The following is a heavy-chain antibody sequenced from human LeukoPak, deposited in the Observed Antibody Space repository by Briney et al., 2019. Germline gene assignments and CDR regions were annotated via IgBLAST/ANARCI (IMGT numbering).Heavy chain of an antibody. CDR1: GFTFSIYG. CDR3: AKGYGRLEYYFDY. D-gene: IGHD3-10*01. CDR2: ISYDGSNE. Sequence: GGSLRLSCAASGFTFSIYGLHWVRQAPGKGLEWVAVISYDGSNEYYVDSVKGRFTISRDNSKNTLYLQMNNLRPDDTAVYYCAKGYGRLEYYFDYWGQGALVTVSS. J-gene: IGHJ4*02. V-gene: IGHV3-30*18.